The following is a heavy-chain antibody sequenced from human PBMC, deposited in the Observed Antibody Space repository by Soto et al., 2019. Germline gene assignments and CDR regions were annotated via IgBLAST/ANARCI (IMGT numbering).Heavy chain of an antibody. CDR1: GFTFSGSA. Sequence: EVQLLESGGDLVQPGGSLRLSCAASGFTFSGSAMNWVRQAPGEGLEWVSGISGGDGSAYYADSVKGRFTISRDKFTNTLYLQMNSLRAEDTAVYYCARDANCNYRTGYCPFDFWGQGTLVTVSS. J-gene: IGHJ4*02. V-gene: IGHV3-23*01. D-gene: IGHD3-9*01. CDR2: ISGGDGSA. CDR3: ARDANCNYRTGYCPFDF.